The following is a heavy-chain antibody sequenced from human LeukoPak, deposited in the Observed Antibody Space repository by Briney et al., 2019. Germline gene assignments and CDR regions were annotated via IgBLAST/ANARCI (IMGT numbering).Heavy chain of an antibody. Sequence: PSETLSLTCAVSGYSISSGYQWAWIRQPPGRGLEWIGSVHHNAGAHYNPSLRSRVTISVDASKNHFSLELSSVTVADTAVYFCARDPRWLTPDCTSTSCYENYFAPWGQGTLVTVSS. D-gene: IGHD2-2*01. J-gene: IGHJ5*02. V-gene: IGHV4-38-2*02. CDR2: VHHNAGA. CDR3: ARDPRWLTPDCTSTSCYENYFAP. CDR1: GYSISSGYQ.